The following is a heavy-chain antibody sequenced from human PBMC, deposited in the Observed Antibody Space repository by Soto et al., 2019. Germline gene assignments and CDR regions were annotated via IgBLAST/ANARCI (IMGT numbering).Heavy chain of an antibody. CDR1: SGSISSSNW. CDR3: ASWRVWYADAFDI. J-gene: IGHJ3*02. Sequence: SETLSLTCAVSSGSISSSNWWSWVRQPPGKGLEWIGEIYHSGSTNYNPSLKSRVTISVDKSKNQFSLKLSSVTAADTAVYYCASWRVWYADAFDIWGQGTMVTVSS. V-gene: IGHV4-4*02. CDR2: IYHSGST. D-gene: IGHD3-10*01.